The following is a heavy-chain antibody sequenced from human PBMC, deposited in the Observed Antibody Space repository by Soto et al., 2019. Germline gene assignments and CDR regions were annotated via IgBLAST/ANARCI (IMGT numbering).Heavy chain of an antibody. V-gene: IGHV1-3*01. Sequence: QVQLLQSGAEVRIPGASVKVSCKASGYTFSNYAIHWVRQAPGQRLERMGWINAGSSSTKYSQKFQGRVTISRDTSASIAYMELSSLRSEDAAVYYCARESPYSGRRLDYWGQGTLVTVSS. CDR1: GYTFSNYA. J-gene: IGHJ4*02. D-gene: IGHD1-26*01. CDR3: ARESPYSGRRLDY. CDR2: INAGSSST.